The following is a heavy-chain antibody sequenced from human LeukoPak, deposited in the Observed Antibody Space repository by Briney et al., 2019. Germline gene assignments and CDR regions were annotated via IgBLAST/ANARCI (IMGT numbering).Heavy chain of an antibody. CDR2: IASSGTTK. J-gene: IGHJ4*02. CDR3: TLSAVASDFDY. D-gene: IGHD6-19*01. Sequence: GGSLRLSCAVSRFPFSVYEMNWVRQAPGKGLEWVSNIASSGTTKYYADSVKGRSSISRDNAKSSLYLQMNSLRVEDTAVYYCTLSAVASDFDYWGQEALVTVSS. CDR1: RFPFSVYE. V-gene: IGHV3-48*03.